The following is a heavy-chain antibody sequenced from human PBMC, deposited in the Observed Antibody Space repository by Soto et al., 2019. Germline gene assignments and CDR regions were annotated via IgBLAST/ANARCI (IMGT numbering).Heavy chain of an antibody. D-gene: IGHD6-13*01. CDR3: AHRPYAGTLPFDY. Sequence: SGPTRVNPTQTLTLTCTISGFSLTNGRMGVSWIRQSPGKALEWLAHIFSDAERSYSTSMQTRLTISTDTSGTQVVLTMTNMDPVDTATYYCAHRPYAGTLPFDYWGQGTLVTVSS. CDR1: GFSLTNGRMG. V-gene: IGHV2-26*03. J-gene: IGHJ4*02. CDR2: IFSDAER.